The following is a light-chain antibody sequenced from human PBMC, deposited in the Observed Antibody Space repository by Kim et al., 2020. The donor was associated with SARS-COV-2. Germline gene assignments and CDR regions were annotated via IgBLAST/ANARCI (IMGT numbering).Light chain of an antibody. J-gene: IGKJ2*03. V-gene: IGKV1-39*01. Sequence: SASVGDRVTITCRASQYISRYLNWYQQEPGKAPRVLIYAASTLESGVPSRFGGSGSGTDFTLTITSLQPEDSATYYCQHSYSFPYSFGQGTKLEI. CDR2: AAS. CDR3: QHSYSFPYS. CDR1: QYISRY.